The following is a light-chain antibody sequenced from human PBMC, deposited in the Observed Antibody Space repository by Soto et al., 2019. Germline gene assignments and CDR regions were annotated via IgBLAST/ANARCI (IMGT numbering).Light chain of an antibody. Sequence: DIQMTQSPSSLSASVGDRVTITCRASESIARHLNWYQQKPGKAPKLLIYAASSLRNGVPSRFXGGGSGTEFTLTISNLQPEDFATYYCQQTYSTLSITFGQGTRLEIK. CDR1: ESIARH. V-gene: IGKV1-39*01. CDR2: AAS. CDR3: QQTYSTLSIT. J-gene: IGKJ5*01.